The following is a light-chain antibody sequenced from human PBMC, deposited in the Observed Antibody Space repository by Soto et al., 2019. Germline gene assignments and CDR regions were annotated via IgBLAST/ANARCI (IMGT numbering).Light chain of an antibody. CDR1: QSVSSN. CDR3: HQYNNLPA. CDR2: GAS. V-gene: IGKV3-15*01. J-gene: IGKJ5*01. Sequence: EIVMTQSPATLSVSPGERATLSCRASQSVSSNLAWYQQKPGQAPRLLIYGASTRATAIPARFSGSGSGTEFTLTSSSLQSEDVAVYYCHQYNNLPAFGQGTRLEIK.